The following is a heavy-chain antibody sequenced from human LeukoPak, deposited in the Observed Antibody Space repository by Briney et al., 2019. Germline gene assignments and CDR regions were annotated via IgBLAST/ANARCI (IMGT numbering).Heavy chain of an antibody. D-gene: IGHD5-12*01. CDR1: GGTFSSYA. CDR3: TRDLGQWLLQGIFFDY. V-gene: IGHV1-69*13. J-gene: IGHJ4*02. CDR2: IIPIFGTA. Sequence: SVKVSCRASGGTFSSYAISWVRQAPGQGLEWMGGIIPIFGTANYAQKFQGRVTITADESTSTAYMELRSLRSDDTAVYFCTRDLGQWLLQGIFFDYWGQGTLVTVSS.